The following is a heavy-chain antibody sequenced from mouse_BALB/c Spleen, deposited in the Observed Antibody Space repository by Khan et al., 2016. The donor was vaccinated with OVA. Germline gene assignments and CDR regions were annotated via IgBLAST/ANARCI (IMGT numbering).Heavy chain of an antibody. J-gene: IGHJ3*01. Sequence: VQLKESGPSLVQPSQTLSLTCSVTGDSITSGYWSWIRKFPGNKLEYMGYMIYSGYTYYNPSLKSRISITRHTSKNQYYVQLTSVTTEDTATYYCARSTYRYAFAYWGQGTLVTVSA. CDR1: GDSITSGY. CDR3: ARSTYRYAFAY. CDR2: MIYSGYT. V-gene: IGHV3-8*02. D-gene: IGHD2-14*01.